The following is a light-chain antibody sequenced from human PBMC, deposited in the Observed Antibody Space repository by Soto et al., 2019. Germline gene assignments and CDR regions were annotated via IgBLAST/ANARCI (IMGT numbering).Light chain of an antibody. CDR2: EGS. J-gene: IGLJ1*01. CDR1: SSDVGSYNL. Sequence: QAVLTQPASVSGSPGQSITISCTGTSSDVGSYNLVSWYQQHPGKAPKLMISEGSKRPSGVSNLFSGSKSGNTASLTISVLQAEDEADYYCCSYTRSSTLVFGTETKVTVL. V-gene: IGLV2-14*02. CDR3: CSYTRSSTLV.